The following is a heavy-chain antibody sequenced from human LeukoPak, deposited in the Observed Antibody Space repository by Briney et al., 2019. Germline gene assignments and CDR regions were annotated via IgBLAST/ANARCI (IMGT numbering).Heavy chain of an antibody. J-gene: IGHJ4*02. D-gene: IGHD5-24*01. CDR1: GYTFTGYS. CDR3: ARNGDGYSRIGVDY. CDR2: INPNSGVT. Sequence: ASVKVSCKASGYTFTGYSMHWVRQAPGQGLEWMGWINPNSGVTNYAQKFQGRVTMTRDTSISTAYMELSSLRSDDTAVYYCARNGDGYSRIGVDYWGQGTLVTVSS. V-gene: IGHV1-2*02.